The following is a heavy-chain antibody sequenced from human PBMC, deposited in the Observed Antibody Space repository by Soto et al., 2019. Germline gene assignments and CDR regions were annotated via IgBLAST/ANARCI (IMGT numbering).Heavy chain of an antibody. D-gene: IGHD3-16*01. J-gene: IGHJ5*02. CDR3: ARRLDEGGGWFDP. CDR1: GYIFTSYW. V-gene: IGHV5-10-1*01. CDR2: IDPSDSSA. Sequence: PGESLKISCKGSGYIFTSYWITWVRQKPGKGLERMGTIDPSDSSAVYSPSFQGHVTISVDRSMNIAYLQWSSLRAADTAIYYCARRLDEGGGWFDPWGQGTQVTVSS.